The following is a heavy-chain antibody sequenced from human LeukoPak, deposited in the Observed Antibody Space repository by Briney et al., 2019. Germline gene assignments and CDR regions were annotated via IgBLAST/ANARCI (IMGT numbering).Heavy chain of an antibody. CDR3: ARGHPYYYDSSGYCFDY. Sequence: ASVKVFCKASGYTFTSYYMHWVRQAPGQGLEWMGIINPSGGSTSYAQKFQGRVTMTRDTSTSTVYMELSSLRSEDTAVYYCARGHPYYYDSSGYCFDYWGQGTLVTVSS. J-gene: IGHJ4*02. CDR2: INPSGGST. V-gene: IGHV1-46*01. CDR1: GYTFTSYY. D-gene: IGHD3-22*01.